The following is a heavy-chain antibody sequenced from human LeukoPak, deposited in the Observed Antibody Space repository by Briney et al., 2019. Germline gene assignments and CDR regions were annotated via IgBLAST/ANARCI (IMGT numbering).Heavy chain of an antibody. V-gene: IGHV3-23*01. J-gene: IGHJ3*02. Sequence: GGSLRLSCAASGFAFRSYGMTWVRQAPGKGLEWVSAISGSGGSTYYADSVKGRFTISRDNSKNTLYLQMNSLRAEDTAVYYCAKDPPPVGATTGHDAFDIWGQGTMVTVSS. D-gene: IGHD1-26*01. CDR1: GFAFRSYG. CDR2: ISGSGGST. CDR3: AKDPPPVGATTGHDAFDI.